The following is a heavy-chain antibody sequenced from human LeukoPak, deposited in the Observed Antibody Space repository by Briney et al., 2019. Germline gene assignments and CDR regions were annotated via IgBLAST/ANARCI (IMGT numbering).Heavy chain of an antibody. CDR1: GYTFTSYY. CDR3: AKMSPSYGTWY. CDR2: INPSGGST. Sequence: ASVKVSCKASGYTFTSYYMHWVRQAPGQGLECMGIINPSGGSTSYADSVKGRFTISRDNSKNTLYLQMNSLRAEDTAVYYCAKMSPSYGTWYRGQGTLVTVSS. V-gene: IGHV1-46*04. D-gene: IGHD5-18*01. J-gene: IGHJ4*02.